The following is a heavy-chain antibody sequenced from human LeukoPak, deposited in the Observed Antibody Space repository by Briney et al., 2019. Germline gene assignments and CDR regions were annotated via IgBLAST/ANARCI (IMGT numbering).Heavy chain of an antibody. Sequence: GGSLRLSCAASGFTFSSYAMHWVRQAPGKGLEWVAVISYDGSNKYYADSVKGRFTISRDNSKNTLYLQMNSLRAEDTAVYYCARGITVVTPIGWFDPWGQGTLVTVSS. CDR2: ISYDGSNK. D-gene: IGHD4-23*01. J-gene: IGHJ5*02. CDR1: GFTFSSYA. CDR3: ARGITVVTPIGWFDP. V-gene: IGHV3-30-3*01.